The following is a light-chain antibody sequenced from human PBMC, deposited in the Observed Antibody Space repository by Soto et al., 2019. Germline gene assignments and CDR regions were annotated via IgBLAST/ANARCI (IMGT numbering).Light chain of an antibody. V-gene: IGKV3-20*01. J-gene: IGKJ5*01. Sequence: EIELTQSPGTLSLSPGESATLLCRVSQTTSPKYVAWYQQRRGLAPRLLVYGAYKRAAGVPDRFRGSGSGSELSLTISRLEPEDFAVYFCQHLGSSPPVIFGQGTRLDVK. CDR3: QHLGSSPPVI. CDR2: GAY. CDR1: QTTSPKY.